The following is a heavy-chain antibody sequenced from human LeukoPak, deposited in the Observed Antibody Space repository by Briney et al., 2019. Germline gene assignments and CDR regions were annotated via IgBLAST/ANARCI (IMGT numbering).Heavy chain of an antibody. J-gene: IGHJ4*02. Sequence: SETLSLTCAVYGGSFSGYYWSWIRQPPGKGLEWIGEINHSGSTNYNPSLKSRVTISVDTSKNQLSLKLSSVTAADTAVYYCARGGLRTYYDFWSGYFHLDYWGQGTLVTVSS. V-gene: IGHV4-34*01. D-gene: IGHD3-3*01. CDR1: GGSFSGYY. CDR3: ARGGLRTYYDFWSGYFHLDY. CDR2: INHSGST.